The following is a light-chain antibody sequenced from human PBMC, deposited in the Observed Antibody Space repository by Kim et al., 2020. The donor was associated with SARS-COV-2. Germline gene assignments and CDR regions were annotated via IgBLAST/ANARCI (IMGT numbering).Light chain of an antibody. J-gene: IGLJ2*01. Sequence: GQRVTISCSGSSSKIGSNTVNWYQQLPGTAPKLLIYTNNQRPSGVPDRFSGSKSGTSASLAISGLQSEDEADYYCAAWDASLNGWFFGGGTKLTVL. V-gene: IGLV1-44*01. CDR1: SSKIGSNT. CDR3: AAWDASLNGWF. CDR2: TNN.